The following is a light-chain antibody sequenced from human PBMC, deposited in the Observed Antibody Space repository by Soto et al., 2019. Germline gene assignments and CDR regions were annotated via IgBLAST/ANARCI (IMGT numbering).Light chain of an antibody. CDR2: GAS. J-gene: IGKJ1*01. CDR3: QQYGSSRT. CDR1: QSVSSSY. V-gene: IGKV3-20*01. Sequence: EIVLTQSPGTLSLSPGERATLSCRASQSVSSSYLAWYQQKPGQAPRLLIYGASSRATGIPDRFSGSGYGTDFTLTISRLEPEHFAVYCCQQYGSSRTFGQGTKVEIK.